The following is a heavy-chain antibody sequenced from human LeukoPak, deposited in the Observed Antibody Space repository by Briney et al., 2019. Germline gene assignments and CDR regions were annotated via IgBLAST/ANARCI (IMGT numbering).Heavy chain of an antibody. V-gene: IGHV4-39*07. D-gene: IGHD3-22*01. J-gene: IGHJ4*02. CDR2: IYYSGST. Sequence: SETLSLTCTVSGGSISSSSYYWGWIRQPPGKGLEWIGSIYYSGSTYYNPSLKSRVTISVGTSKNQFSLKLSSVTAADTAVYYCARVTGYVIEDYFDYWGQGTLVTVSS. CDR3: ARVTGYVIEDYFDY. CDR1: GGSISSSSYY.